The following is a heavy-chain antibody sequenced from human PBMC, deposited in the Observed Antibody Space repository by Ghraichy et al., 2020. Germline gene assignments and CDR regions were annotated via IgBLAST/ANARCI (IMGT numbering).Heavy chain of an antibody. CDR3: ARRLVGASRSAFDM. J-gene: IGHJ3*02. D-gene: IGHD1-26*01. CDR1: AGSISFYY. Sequence: ETLSLTCTVSAGSISFYYWSWIRQPPGKGLEWIGHIYYSGTTNYNPSLKSRVTISVDTSKDQFSLKLSSVTAADTAVYYCARRLVGASRSAFDMWGQGTMVTVSS. CDR2: IYYSGTT. V-gene: IGHV4-59*01.